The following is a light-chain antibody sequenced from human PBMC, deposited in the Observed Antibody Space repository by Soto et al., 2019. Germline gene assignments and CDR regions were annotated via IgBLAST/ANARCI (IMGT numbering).Light chain of an antibody. CDR1: SSNIGSNT. J-gene: IGLJ2*01. CDR3: AAWDDSLV. Sequence: QSVLTQPPSASGTPGQRVTISCSGSSSNIGSNTVKWYQQLPGTAPKLLIYSNNQRPSGVPDRFSGSKSGTSASLAISGLQSEDEADYYCAAWDDSLVFGGGTKLTVL. V-gene: IGLV1-44*01. CDR2: SNN.